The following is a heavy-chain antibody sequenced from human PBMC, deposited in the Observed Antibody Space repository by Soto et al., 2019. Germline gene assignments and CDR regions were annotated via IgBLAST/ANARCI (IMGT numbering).Heavy chain of an antibody. Sequence: PSETLSLTCTVSGGSISSSSYYWGWIRQPPGKGLEWIGSIYYSGSTYYNPSLKSRVTISVDTSKNQFSLKLSSVTAADTAVYSCARHRVAAPRALDYWGQGTLVTVSS. CDR3: ARHRVAAPRALDY. D-gene: IGHD6-13*01. V-gene: IGHV4-39*01. CDR1: GGSISSSSYY. J-gene: IGHJ4*02. CDR2: IYYSGST.